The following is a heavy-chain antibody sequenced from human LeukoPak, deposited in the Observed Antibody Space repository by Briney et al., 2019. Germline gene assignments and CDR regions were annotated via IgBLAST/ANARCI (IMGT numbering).Heavy chain of an antibody. CDR1: GFTFSSYG. CDR3: ARAPQRGHTLDY. Sequence: GGSLRLSCAASGFTFSSYGMHWVRQAPGKGLEWVAVISYDGSNKYYADSVKGRFTISRDNSKNTLYLQMNSLRAEDTAVYYCARAPQRGHTLDYWGQGTLVTVSS. V-gene: IGHV3-30*03. J-gene: IGHJ4*02. CDR2: ISYDGSNK. D-gene: IGHD5-12*01.